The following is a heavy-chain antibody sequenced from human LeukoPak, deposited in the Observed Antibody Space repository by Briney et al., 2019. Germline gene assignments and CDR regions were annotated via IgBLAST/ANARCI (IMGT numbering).Heavy chain of an antibody. CDR3: ARVESGCSSTSCYRGAFDY. J-gene: IGHJ4*02. CDR1: GFTFSSYW. V-gene: IGHV3-7*01. D-gene: IGHD2-2*01. CDR2: IKQDGSEK. Sequence: GGSLRVSCAASGFTFSSYWMSWVRQAPGKGLGWVANIKQDGSEKYYVDSVKGRFTISRDKAKNSRYLQKNSLRAVETDVCYSARVESGCSSTSCYRGAFDYWGQRTLVTVSS.